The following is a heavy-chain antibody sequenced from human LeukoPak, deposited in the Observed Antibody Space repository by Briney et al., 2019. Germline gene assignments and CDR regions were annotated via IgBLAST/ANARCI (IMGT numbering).Heavy chain of an antibody. Sequence: SETLSLTCDVSGGSLSRSNWWSWVRQPPGKGLEWIGEIHQSGSTNYNPSLKSRVTILVDNSKSQFSLKVSSVTAADTAVYFCARSVSGSYGAFDIWGQGTLVTVSS. J-gene: IGHJ3*02. V-gene: IGHV4-4*02. D-gene: IGHD1-26*01. CDR3: ARSVSGSYGAFDI. CDR1: GGSLSRSNW. CDR2: IHQSGST.